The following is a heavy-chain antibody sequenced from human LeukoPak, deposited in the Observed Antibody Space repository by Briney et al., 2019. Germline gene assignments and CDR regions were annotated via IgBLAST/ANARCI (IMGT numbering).Heavy chain of an antibody. CDR1: GFTVRSNY. V-gene: IGHV3-23*01. J-gene: IGHJ4*02. CDR3: AKDGIYYGSGSYHTY. D-gene: IGHD3-10*01. CDR2: ISGSGGST. Sequence: PGGSLRLSCVASGFTVRSNYMSWVRQAPGKGLEWVSSISGSGGSTYYADSVKGRFTISRDNSKNTLDLQMNSLRAEDTAVYYCAKDGIYYGSGSYHTYWGQGTLVTDSS.